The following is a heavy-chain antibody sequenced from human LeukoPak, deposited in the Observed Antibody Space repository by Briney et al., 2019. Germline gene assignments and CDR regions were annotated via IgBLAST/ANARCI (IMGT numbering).Heavy chain of an antibody. CDR2: IYYSGST. D-gene: IGHD2-15*01. V-gene: IGHV4-39*01. J-gene: IGHJ5*02. Sequence: PSETLSLTCTVPGGSISSSSYYWGWIRQPPGKGLEWIGSIYYSGSTYYNPSLKSRVTISVDTSKNQFSLKLSSVTAADTAVYYCARHEGAYCSGGSCYSGWFDPWGQGTLVTVSS. CDR3: ARHEGAYCSGGSCYSGWFDP. CDR1: GGSISSSSYY.